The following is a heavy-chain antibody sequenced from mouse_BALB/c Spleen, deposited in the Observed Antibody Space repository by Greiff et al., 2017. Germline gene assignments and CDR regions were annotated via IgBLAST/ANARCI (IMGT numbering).Heavy chain of an antibody. CDR1: GYTFTSYW. J-gene: IGHJ2*01. D-gene: IGHD1-1*01. V-gene: IGHV1-69*02. CDR3: TTTVKGDY. Sequence: QVQLQQPGAELVRPGASVKLSCKASGYTFTSYWINWVKQRPGQGLEWIGNIYPSDSYTNYNQKFKDKATLTVDKSSSTAYMQLSSPTSEDSAVYYCTTTVKGDYWGQGTTLTVSS. CDR2: IYPSDSYT.